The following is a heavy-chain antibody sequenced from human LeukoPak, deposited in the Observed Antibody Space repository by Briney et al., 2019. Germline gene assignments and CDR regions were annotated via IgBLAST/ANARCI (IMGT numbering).Heavy chain of an antibody. D-gene: IGHD5-24*01. V-gene: IGHV4-59*01. CDR3: ARGGYGYNRWDYFDY. J-gene: IGHJ4*02. CDR1: GGSISSYY. CDR2: IYYSGST. Sequence: PSETLSLTCTVSGGSISSYYWSWIRQPPGKGLEWIGYIYYSGSTNYNPSLKSRVTISLDTSKNQFSLKLGSVTAADTAVYFCARGGYGYNRWDYFDYWGQGTLVTVSS.